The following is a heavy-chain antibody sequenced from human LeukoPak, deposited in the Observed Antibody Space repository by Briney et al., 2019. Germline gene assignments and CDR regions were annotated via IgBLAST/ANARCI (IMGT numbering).Heavy chain of an antibody. CDR1: GFTFSSYG. V-gene: IGHV3-30*18. CDR2: ISYDGSNK. D-gene: IGHD3-22*01. J-gene: IGHJ4*02. CDR3: AKDHSRSLIVVVISYFDY. Sequence: GGSLRLSCAASGFTFSSYGMHWVRQAPGKGLEWVAVISYDGSNKYYADSVKGRFTISRDNSKNTLYLQMNSLRAEDTAVYYCAKDHSRSLIVVVISYFDYWGQGTLVTVSS.